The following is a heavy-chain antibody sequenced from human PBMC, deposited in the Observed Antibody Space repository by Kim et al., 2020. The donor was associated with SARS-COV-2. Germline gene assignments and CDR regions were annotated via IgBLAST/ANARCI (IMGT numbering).Heavy chain of an antibody. D-gene: IGHD2-2*01. CDR2: INSDGSWT. V-gene: IGHV3-74*01. CDR3: TRGCLTTSCPSDY. CDR1: GFTFRTYW. Sequence: GGSLRLSCAVSGFTFRTYWMHWVRQAPGKGLVWVSNINSDGSWTNYADSVKGRFTISRDNAKNTLYLQMNSLRDEDTAIYYCTRGCLTTSCPSDYWGQGTLVTVSS. J-gene: IGHJ4*02.